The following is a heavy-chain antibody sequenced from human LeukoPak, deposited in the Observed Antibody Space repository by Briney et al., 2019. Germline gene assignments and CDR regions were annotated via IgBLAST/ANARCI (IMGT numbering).Heavy chain of an antibody. J-gene: IGHJ3*02. CDR3: ATDHGVAGWYAFDI. Sequence: ASVKVSCKASGYTFTSYDINWVRQATGQGLEWMGWMNPNSGNTGYAQKFQGRVTITEDTSTDTAYMELSSLRSEDTAVYYCATDHGVAGWYAFDIWGQGTMVTVSS. V-gene: IGHV1-8*03. CDR1: GYTFTSYD. D-gene: IGHD6-19*01. CDR2: MNPNSGNT.